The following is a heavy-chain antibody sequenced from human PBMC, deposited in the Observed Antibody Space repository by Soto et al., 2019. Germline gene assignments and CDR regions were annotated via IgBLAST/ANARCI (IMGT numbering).Heavy chain of an antibody. CDR2: ISWNSGSI. J-gene: IGHJ3*02. Sequence: PGGSLRLSCAASGFTFDDYAMHWVRQAPGEGLEWVSGISWNSGSIGYADSVKGRFTISRDNAKNSLYLQMNSLRAEDTALYYCEKANYYVFWSVSRVFNIWGQGKMVPVPS. V-gene: IGHV3-9*01. CDR1: GFTFDDYA. CDR3: EKANYYVFWSVSRVFNI. D-gene: IGHD3-3*01.